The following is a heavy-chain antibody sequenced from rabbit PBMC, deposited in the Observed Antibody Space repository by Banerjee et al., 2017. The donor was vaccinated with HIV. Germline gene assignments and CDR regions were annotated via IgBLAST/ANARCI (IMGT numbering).Heavy chain of an antibody. J-gene: IGHJ4*01. CDR3: ARGADNNWYIPYFKL. V-gene: IGHV1S47*01. Sequence: QEQLVESGGGLVTLGGSLKLSCKASGIDFSSYGISWVRQAPGKGLEWIAYIYPFYGSTAYATWVNGRFTISLDNAQNTVFLQMTSLTAADTATYFCARGADNNWYIPYFKLWGPGTLVTVS. CDR2: IYPFYGST. CDR1: GIDFSSYG. D-gene: IGHD1-1*01.